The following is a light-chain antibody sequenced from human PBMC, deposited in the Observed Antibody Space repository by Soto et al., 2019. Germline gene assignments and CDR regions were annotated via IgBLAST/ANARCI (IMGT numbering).Light chain of an antibody. CDR3: QQYDNLPRT. V-gene: IGKV1-33*01. CDR2: DAS. J-gene: IGKJ1*01. Sequence: DIQMTQSPSSLSASVGDRVTITCQASQDISNYLNWYQQKPGKAPKLLIYDASNLETGVPSRFSGSGSGTDFTFTISSLQPEDIATYYCQQYDNLPRTFDQGTTVQIK. CDR1: QDISNY.